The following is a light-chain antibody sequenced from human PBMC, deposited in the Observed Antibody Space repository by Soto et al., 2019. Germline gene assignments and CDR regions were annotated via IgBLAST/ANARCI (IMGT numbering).Light chain of an antibody. J-gene: IGKJ2*01. CDR3: QQYGGSLRT. V-gene: IGKV3-20*01. CDR1: QTINSSY. CDR2: GAS. Sequence: EIVLTQSPGTLSLSPGERATLSCRASQTINSSYLAWYQQKRGQAPRLLITGASSRTRGIPDRFSGSGSGTAFTLTISRVEPEDFAVYYCQQYGGSLRTFGQGTKLEIK.